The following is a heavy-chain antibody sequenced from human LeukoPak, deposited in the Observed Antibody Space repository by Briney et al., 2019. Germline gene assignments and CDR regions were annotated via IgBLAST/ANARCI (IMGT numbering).Heavy chain of an antibody. CDR3: ARRADYGGQDWYFDL. D-gene: IGHD4-23*01. V-gene: IGHV4-59*08. CDR1: DGSISGYY. CDR2: IYYTGST. Sequence: SETLSLTRAVSDGSISGYYWSWIRQPPGKGLEWIGYIYYTGSTKYNPSLNSRVTISTDKSNGHFSLKLSSVTAADTAVYYCARRADYGGQDWYFDLWGRGTLVTVSS. J-gene: IGHJ2*01.